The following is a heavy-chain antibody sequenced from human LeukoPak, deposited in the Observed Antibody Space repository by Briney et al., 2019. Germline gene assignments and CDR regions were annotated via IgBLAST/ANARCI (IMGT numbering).Heavy chain of an antibody. V-gene: IGHV3-23*01. CDR3: AKVAPLGDGDYWYFDL. D-gene: IGHD4-17*01. CDR2: ISASGNRA. J-gene: IGHJ2*01. Sequence: GGSLRLSCTASGFIFSSYGMTWVRQAPGKGLEWVSGISASGNRAFYADSVKGRFTISRGNSKNTLFLQMNSLRAEDTAVYYCAKVAPLGDGDYWYFDLWGRGTLVTVSS. CDR1: GFIFSSYG.